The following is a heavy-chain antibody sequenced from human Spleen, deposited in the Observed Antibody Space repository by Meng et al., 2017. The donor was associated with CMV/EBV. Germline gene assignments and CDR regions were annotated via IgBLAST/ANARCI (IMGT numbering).Heavy chain of an antibody. J-gene: IGHJ4*02. V-gene: IGHV3-23*03. CDR1: GFTFSGSV. CDR3: AKEATGSYYRKYYIDF. Sequence: GFTFSGSVMSWVRQAPGKGLEWVSVIYSVGTSTYYSDSVKGRFTISRDNFKKTLYLQMNSLRAEDTAVYYCAKEATGSYYRKYYIDFWGQGTLVTVSS. CDR2: IYSVGTST. D-gene: IGHD1-26*01.